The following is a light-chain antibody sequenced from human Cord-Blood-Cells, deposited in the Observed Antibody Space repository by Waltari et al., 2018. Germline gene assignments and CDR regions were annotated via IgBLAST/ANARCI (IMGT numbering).Light chain of an antibody. V-gene: IGKV3-20*01. CDR3: QQYGSSPFT. Sequence: EIVLTQSPGPLPLSPGERATPSCRASQSVSSSYLAWYQQKPGQAPRLLIYGASSRATGIPDRFSGSGSGTDFTLTISRLEPEDFAVYYCQQYGSSPFTFGPGTKVDIK. CDR2: GAS. CDR1: QSVSSSY. J-gene: IGKJ3*01.